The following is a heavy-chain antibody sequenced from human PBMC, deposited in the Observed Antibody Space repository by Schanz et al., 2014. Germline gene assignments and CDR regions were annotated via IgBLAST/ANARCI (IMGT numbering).Heavy chain of an antibody. D-gene: IGHD3-9*01. V-gene: IGHV3-21*04. CDR2: ISYGTSYI. Sequence: EVHLLESGGGLVQPGGSLRLSCAASGFSFGTYAMSWVRQAPGKGLLWVSSISYGTSYIYYAESVKGRFTISRDNAKNSLYLQMNGLRADDTAVYYCAKAADWPVTRFDPWGQGTLVTVSS. CDR3: AKAADWPVTRFDP. J-gene: IGHJ5*02. CDR1: GFSFGTYA.